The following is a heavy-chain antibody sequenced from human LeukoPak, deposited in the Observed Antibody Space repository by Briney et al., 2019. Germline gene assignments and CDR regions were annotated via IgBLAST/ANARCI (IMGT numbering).Heavy chain of an antibody. CDR3: VKDNSNWYWYFDL. CDR1: GFSIINAW. V-gene: IGHV3-23*01. D-gene: IGHD1-1*01. J-gene: IGHJ2*01. Sequence: GGSLRLSCAASGFSIINAWVSWVRQAPGKGLEWVSVISGSGNSTYYADSVKGRFTISRDNSKNTLYLQMNSLRGEDTAVYHCVKDNSNWYWYFDLWGRGTLVTVSS. CDR2: ISGSGNST.